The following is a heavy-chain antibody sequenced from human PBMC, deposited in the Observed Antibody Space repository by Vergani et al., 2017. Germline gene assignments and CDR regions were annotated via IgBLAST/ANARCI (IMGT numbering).Heavy chain of an antibody. Sequence: QVQLMQSGAEVKKPGASVKVSCKASGYTFTSYGISWVRQAPGQGLEWMGWISAYNGNTNYAQKLQGRVTMTTDTSTSTAYMELRSLRSDDTAVYYCARDPQIAVAGIAKYGMDVWGQGTTVTVSS. J-gene: IGHJ6*02. CDR2: ISAYNGNT. CDR1: GYTFTSYG. CDR3: ARDPQIAVAGIAKYGMDV. V-gene: IGHV1-18*01. D-gene: IGHD6-19*01.